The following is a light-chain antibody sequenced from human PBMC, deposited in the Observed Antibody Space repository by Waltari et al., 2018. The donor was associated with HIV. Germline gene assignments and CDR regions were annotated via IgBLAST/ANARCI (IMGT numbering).Light chain of an antibody. Sequence: QSALTQPASVSGSPGQSITISCTGARSDIGGFDYVAWYQQHPGKVPKLIIYAVSDRPSGVSNRFSGSKSGSTASLSISGLQAEDEAVYYCSSYSRSSTLVLFGGGTKLTVL. J-gene: IGLJ2*01. CDR1: RSDIGGFDY. V-gene: IGLV2-14*03. CDR3: SSYSRSSTLVL. CDR2: AVS.